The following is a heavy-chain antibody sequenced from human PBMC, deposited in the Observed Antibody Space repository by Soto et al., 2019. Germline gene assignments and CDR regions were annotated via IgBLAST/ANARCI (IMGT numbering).Heavy chain of an antibody. CDR3: ARGGGYDSFDY. CDR2: ISHLENT. D-gene: IGHD5-12*01. J-gene: IGHJ4*02. V-gene: IGHV4-30-2*06. CDR1: GASISYGGSS. Sequence: ASETLSLTCTVSGASISYGGSSWSWIRQSPGKGLEWIGYISHLENTYLHPSFKSRLTMSIDRTRNQFSLKLSSVTAADMAVYYCARGGGYDSFDYWGQGVLVTVS.